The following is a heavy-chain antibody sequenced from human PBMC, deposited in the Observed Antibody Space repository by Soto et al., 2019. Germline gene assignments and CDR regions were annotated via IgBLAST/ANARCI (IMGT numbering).Heavy chain of an antibody. CDR3: ARDQNILTGYHTGWFDP. J-gene: IGHJ5*02. D-gene: IGHD3-9*01. V-gene: IGHV3-74*01. Sequence: EVQLVESGGGLVQPGGSLRLSCAASGFTFSIYWMHWVRQAPGKGLVWVSRINSDGSSTSYADSVKGRFTISRDNAKNTLYMQMNSLRAEDTAVYYCARDQNILTGYHTGWFDPWGQGTLVTVSS. CDR1: GFTFSIYW. CDR2: INSDGSST.